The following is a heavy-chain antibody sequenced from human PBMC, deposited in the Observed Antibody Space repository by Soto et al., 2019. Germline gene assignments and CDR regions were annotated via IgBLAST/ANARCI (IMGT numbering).Heavy chain of an antibody. CDR1: GGSISSYY. CDR3: ASTVTPDYYYYYMDV. V-gene: IGHV4-59*01. CDR2: IYYSGGT. D-gene: IGHD4-4*01. Sequence: SETLSLTCTVSGGSISSYYWSWIRQPPGKGLEWIGYIYYSGGTNYNPSLKSRVTISVDTSKNQFSLKLSSVTAADTAVYYCASTVTPDYYYYYMDVWGKGTTVTVP. J-gene: IGHJ6*03.